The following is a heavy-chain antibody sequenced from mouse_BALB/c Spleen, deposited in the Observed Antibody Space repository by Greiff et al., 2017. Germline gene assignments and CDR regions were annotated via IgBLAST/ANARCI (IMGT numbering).Heavy chain of an antibody. CDR1: GFTFSDYY. CDR2: ISDGGSYT. V-gene: IGHV5-4*02. CDR3: ARATYGNYGFAY. D-gene: IGHD2-1*01. Sequence: EVMLVESGGGLVKPGGSLKLSCAASGFTFSDYYMYWVRQTPEKRLEWVATISDGGSYTYYPDSVKGRFTISRDNAKNNLYLQMSSLKSEDTAMYYCARATYGNYGFAYWGQGTLVTVSA. J-gene: IGHJ3*01.